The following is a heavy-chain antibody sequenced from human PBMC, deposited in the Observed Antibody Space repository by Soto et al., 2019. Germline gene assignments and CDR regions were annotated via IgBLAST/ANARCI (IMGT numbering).Heavy chain of an antibody. J-gene: IGHJ5*02. D-gene: IGHD5-12*01. CDR2: IIPIFGTA. V-gene: IGHV1-69*12. CDR1: GGTFSNYA. CDR3: AVGSVDIVPTGMKPFDP. Sequence: QVQLVQSGAEVKKPGSSVKVSCKASGGTFSNYAISWVRQAPGQGLEWMGGIIPIFGTANYAQKFQGRVTITAYESTSTAYMELSSLTSEDTAIYYCAVGSVDIVPTGMKPFDPWGQGTLVTVSS.